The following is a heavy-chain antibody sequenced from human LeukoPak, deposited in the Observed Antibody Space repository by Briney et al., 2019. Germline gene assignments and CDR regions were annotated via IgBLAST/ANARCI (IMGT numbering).Heavy chain of an antibody. D-gene: IGHD6-19*01. V-gene: IGHV4-34*01. CDR1: GGSFSGYY. Sequence: NPSETLSLTCAVYGGSFSGYYWSWIRQPPGKGLEWIGEINHSGSTNYNPSLKGRVTISVDTSKNQFSLKLSSVTAADTAVYYCARMAVAGSYWGQGTLVTVSS. J-gene: IGHJ4*02. CDR2: INHSGST. CDR3: ARMAVAGSY.